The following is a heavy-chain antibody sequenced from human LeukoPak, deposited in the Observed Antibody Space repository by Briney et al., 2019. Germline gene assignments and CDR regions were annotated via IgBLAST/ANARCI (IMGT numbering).Heavy chain of an antibody. CDR2: IKQDGNEK. J-gene: IGHJ4*02. D-gene: IGHD1-26*01. CDR1: GFTFSSYW. V-gene: IGHV3-7*01. Sequence: GGSLRLSCAASGFTFSSYWMSWVRQVPGKGLEWVANIKQDGNEKYYVDSLKGRFTISRDNAKNSLYLQINSLRAEDTPVYYCANLGGRRGPFDYWGQGTLVTVSS. CDR3: ANLGGRRGPFDY.